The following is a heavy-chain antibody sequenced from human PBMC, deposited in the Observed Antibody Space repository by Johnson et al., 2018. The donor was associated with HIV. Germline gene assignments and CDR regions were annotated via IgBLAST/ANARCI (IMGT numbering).Heavy chain of an antibody. CDR3: ARLRGYSGYDSFDI. J-gene: IGHJ3*02. CDR2: INWNGGST. CDR1: RFTFDDYA. D-gene: IGHD5-12*01. Sequence: VQLVDSGGGLVQPGMSLRISCAASRFTFDDYAMHWVRQAPGKGLEWVSGINWNGGSTGYADSVKGRFTISRDNAKNSLYLQMNSLRAEDTALYYCARLRGYSGYDSFDIWGQGTMVTVSS. V-gene: IGHV3-20*04.